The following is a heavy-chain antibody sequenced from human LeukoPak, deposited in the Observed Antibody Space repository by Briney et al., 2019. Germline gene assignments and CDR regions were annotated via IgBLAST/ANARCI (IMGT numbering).Heavy chain of an antibody. J-gene: IGHJ3*02. D-gene: IGHD3-3*01. CDR3: ARADSVYYDFWSGYYLDAFDI. Sequence: GGSLRLSCAASGITFSSFWMNWVRQAPGKGLEWVSYISSSSSTIYYADSVKGRFTISRDNAKNSLYLQMNSLRAEDTAVYYCARADSVYYDFWSGYYLDAFDIWGQGTMVTVSS. CDR2: ISSSSSTI. CDR1: GITFSSFW. V-gene: IGHV3-48*01.